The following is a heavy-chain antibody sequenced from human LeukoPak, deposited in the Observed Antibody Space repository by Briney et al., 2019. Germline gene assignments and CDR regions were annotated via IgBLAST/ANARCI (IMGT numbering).Heavy chain of an antibody. J-gene: IGHJ4*02. V-gene: IGHV1-69*05. CDR1: GYTFTNDA. CDR2: IIPIFGTA. CDR3: ARSPPLWMTTVTKYYFDY. D-gene: IGHD4-11*01. Sequence: ASVKVSCKASGYTFTNDAISWVRQAPGQGLEWMGGIIPIFGTANYAQKFQGRVTITTDESTSTAYMELSSLRSEDTAVYYCARSPPLWMTTVTKYYFDYWGQGTLVTVSS.